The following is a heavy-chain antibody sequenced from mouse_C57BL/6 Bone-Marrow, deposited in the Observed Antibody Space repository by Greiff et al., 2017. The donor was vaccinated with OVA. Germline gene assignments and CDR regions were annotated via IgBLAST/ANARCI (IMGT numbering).Heavy chain of an antibody. Sequence: QVQLQQPGAELVKPGASVKMSCKASGYTFTSYWITWVKQRPGQGLEWIGDIYPGSGSTNYNEKFTSKATLTVDTSSSTAYMQLSSLTSEDAAVYYCARGPLYFDVWGTGTTVTVSS. CDR3: ARGPLYFDV. CDR2: IYPGSGST. J-gene: IGHJ1*03. V-gene: IGHV1-55*01. CDR1: GYTFTSYW.